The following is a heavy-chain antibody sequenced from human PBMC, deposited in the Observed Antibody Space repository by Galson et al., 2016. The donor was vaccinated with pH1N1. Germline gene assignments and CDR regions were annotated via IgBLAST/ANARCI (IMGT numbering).Heavy chain of an antibody. J-gene: IGHJ1*01. Sequence: SLRLSCAASGFTFDDYAMHWVSGISWNSATIDYADSVKGRFTISRDNAKNSLYLQMNILRPEDTALYYCAKDGHYSGSYLRAQHFQHWGQGTLVTVSS. CDR2: ISWNSATI. D-gene: IGHD1-26*01. CDR1: GFTFDDYA. CDR3: AKDGHYSGSYLRAQHFQH. V-gene: IGHV3-9*01.